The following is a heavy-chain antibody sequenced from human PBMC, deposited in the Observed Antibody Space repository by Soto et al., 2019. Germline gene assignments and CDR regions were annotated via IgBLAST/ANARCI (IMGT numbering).Heavy chain of an antibody. Sequence: SETLSLTCTVSGGSISSYFYIWVRQPPGKGLEWVGSAYYTGTTNYNPSLKSRVTISEDTSKTQFSLNLRSVTAADTAVYYCARDLAAVPRAFDYWGRGSLVTVSS. V-gene: IGHV4-59*01. CDR2: AYYTGTT. D-gene: IGHD6-13*01. J-gene: IGHJ4*02. CDR1: GGSISSYF. CDR3: ARDLAAVPRAFDY.